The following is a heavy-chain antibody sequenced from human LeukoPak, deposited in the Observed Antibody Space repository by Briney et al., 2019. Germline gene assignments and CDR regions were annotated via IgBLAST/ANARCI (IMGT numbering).Heavy chain of an antibody. CDR2: ISAYNGNT. J-gene: IGHJ6*03. V-gene: IGHV1-18*01. CDR3: ARDGKGSGSEYYYYYYMDV. CDR1: GYTFTSYG. Sequence: ASVKVSCKASGYTFTSYGISWVRQAPGQGPEWMGWISAYNGNTNYAQKLQGRVTMTTDTSTSTAYMELRSLRSDDTAVYYCARDGKGSGSEYYYYYYMDVWGKGTTVTVSS. D-gene: IGHD6-19*01.